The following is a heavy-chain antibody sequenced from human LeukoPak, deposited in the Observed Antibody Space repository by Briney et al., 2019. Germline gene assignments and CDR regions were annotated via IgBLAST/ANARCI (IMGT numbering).Heavy chain of an antibody. V-gene: IGHV6-1*01. CDR1: GDSVTSGI. CDR2: TYHWSKWFN. D-gene: IGHD3-16*01. CDR3: ARDLHGSRGEFDY. J-gene: IGHJ4*02. Sequence: SQTLSLTCAISGDSVTSGIWNWIRQSPSRGLEWLGRTYHWSKWFNDYAVSMESRMTINADTSRNQFSLQLNSVTPEDTAVNYCARDLHGSRGEFDYWGQGTLVTVSS.